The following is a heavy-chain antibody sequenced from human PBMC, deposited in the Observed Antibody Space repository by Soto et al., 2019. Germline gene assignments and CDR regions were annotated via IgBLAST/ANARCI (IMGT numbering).Heavy chain of an antibody. D-gene: IGHD1-26*01. J-gene: IGHJ6*02. CDR3: ARVSILYSGSFYYYYGMDV. Sequence: ASVKVSCKASGGTFSSYAISWVRQAPGQGLEWMGGIIPIFGTANYAQKFQGRVTITADKSTSTAYMELSSLRSEDTAVYYCARVSILYSGSFYYYYGMDVWGQGTTVTVSS. CDR1: GGTFSSYA. V-gene: IGHV1-69*06. CDR2: IIPIFGTA.